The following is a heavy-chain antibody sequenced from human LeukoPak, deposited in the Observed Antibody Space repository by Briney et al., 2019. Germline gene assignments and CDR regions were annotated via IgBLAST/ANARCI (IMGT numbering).Heavy chain of an antibody. D-gene: IGHD2-15*01. CDR3: ARAAVVVPGDI. Sequence: ASVKVSCKASVGTSTGYATSWVRQALPERLEWVGRIIPILGIANYAQKFQGRVTITADKSTSTAYMELSSLRSEDTAVYYCARAAVVVPGDIWGQGTMVTVSS. V-gene: IGHV1-69*10. CDR2: IIPILGIA. CDR1: VGTSTGYA. J-gene: IGHJ3*02.